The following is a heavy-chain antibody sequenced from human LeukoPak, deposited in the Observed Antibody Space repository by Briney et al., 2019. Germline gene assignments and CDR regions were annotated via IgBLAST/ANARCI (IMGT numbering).Heavy chain of an antibody. J-gene: IGHJ4*02. CDR2: ISSSSSYI. CDR3: GVGISMIVVTTNFDY. CDR1: GFSFSTYS. Sequence: PGGSLRLSCAASGFSFSTYSMTWVRQAPGKGLEWVSSISSSSSYIYYADSVKGRFTISRDNAKNSLYLQMNSLRAEDTAVYYCGVGISMIVVTTNFDYWGQGTLVTVSS. D-gene: IGHD3-22*01. V-gene: IGHV3-21*01.